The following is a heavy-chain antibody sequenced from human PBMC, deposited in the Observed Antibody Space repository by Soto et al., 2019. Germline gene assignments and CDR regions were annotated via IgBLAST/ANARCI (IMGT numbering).Heavy chain of an antibody. Sequence: RASVKVSCKASGYTFTSYGTSWVRQAPGQGLEWMGWISAYNGNTNYAQKLQGRVTMTTDTSTSTAYMELRSLRSDDTAVYYCARDRGDYDFWSGYYFYFDYWGQGTLVTVSS. CDR3: ARDRGDYDFWSGYYFYFDY. D-gene: IGHD3-3*01. CDR2: ISAYNGNT. CDR1: GYTFTSYG. V-gene: IGHV1-18*04. J-gene: IGHJ4*02.